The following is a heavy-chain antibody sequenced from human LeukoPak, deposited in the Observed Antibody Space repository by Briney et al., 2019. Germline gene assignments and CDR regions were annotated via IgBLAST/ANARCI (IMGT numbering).Heavy chain of an antibody. J-gene: IGHJ4*02. CDR1: GFTFGTHS. Sequence: TGGSLRLSCVDSGFTFGTHSMNWVRQAPGKGREWVSYINGGGSPIYYANSVRGRFTISRDNAKNSLYLQMNSLRAEDTAVYYCVRDNPRCCGVVPANIDDYWGQGTLVTVSS. V-gene: IGHV3-48*01. CDR3: VRDNPRCCGVVPANIDDY. D-gene: IGHD2-15*01. CDR2: INGGGSPI.